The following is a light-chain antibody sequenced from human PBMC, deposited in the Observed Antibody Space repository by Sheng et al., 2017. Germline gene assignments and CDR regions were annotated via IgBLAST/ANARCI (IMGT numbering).Light chain of an antibody. CDR3: GTWDFGPSITWV. CDR1: SSNIGNY. V-gene: IGLV1-51*02. Sequence: QSVLTQPPSVSAAPGQKVTISCSGSSSNIGNYISWYQQVPGTAPKLLIYENNQRPSGIPDRFSGSKSGTSATLAITGLQTGDEADYYCGTWDFGPSITWVFGGGTKLTVL. J-gene: IGLJ3*02. CDR2: ENN.